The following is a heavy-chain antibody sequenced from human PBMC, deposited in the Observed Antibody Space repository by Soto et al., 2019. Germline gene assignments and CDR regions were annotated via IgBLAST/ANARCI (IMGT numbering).Heavy chain of an antibody. D-gene: IGHD4-17*01. CDR2: IYYSGST. V-gene: IGHV4-31*11. CDR1: GGSISSGFYY. CDR3: ARNGSPSNYGPGY. Sequence: QVQLQESGPGLVKPSQTLSLTCAVSGGSISSGFYYWSWIRQHPGKGLEWIGYIYYSGSTYYNPSLKSRVTIPVATSKNQFPLKLSSVTAADSAVNSWARNGSPSNYGPGYWGQGTLVTVSS. J-gene: IGHJ4*02.